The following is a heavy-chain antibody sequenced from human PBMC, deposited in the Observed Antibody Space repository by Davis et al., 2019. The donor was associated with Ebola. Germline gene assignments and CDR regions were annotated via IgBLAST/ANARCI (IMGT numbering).Heavy chain of an antibody. V-gene: IGHV1-69*06. CDR2: IIPIFGTA. J-gene: IGHJ6*02. CDR3: ARDLFGCSGGSCYLYYYYGMDV. Sequence: SVKVSCKASGGTFSSYAISWVRQAPGQGLEWMGGIIPIFGTANYAQKFQGRVTITADKSTSTAYMELSRLRSDDPAVYYCARDLFGCSGGSCYLYYYYGMDVWGQGTTVTVSS. D-gene: IGHD2-15*01. CDR1: GGTFSSYA.